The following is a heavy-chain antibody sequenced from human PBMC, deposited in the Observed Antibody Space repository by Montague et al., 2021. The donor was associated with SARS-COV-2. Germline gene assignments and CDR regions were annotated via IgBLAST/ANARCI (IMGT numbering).Heavy chain of an antibody. Sequence: SETLSLTCTVSGGSISSYYWSWIRQPPGTGLEWMGYINYSGSTNYNPSLKDRVTISVDTSKNQFSLRLSSVSAADTAVYYCARWYYGAGSYPHWGQGTLVTVSS. J-gene: IGHJ4*02. V-gene: IGHV4-59*08. CDR3: ARWYYGAGSYPH. CDR2: INYSGST. D-gene: IGHD3-10*01. CDR1: GGSISSYY.